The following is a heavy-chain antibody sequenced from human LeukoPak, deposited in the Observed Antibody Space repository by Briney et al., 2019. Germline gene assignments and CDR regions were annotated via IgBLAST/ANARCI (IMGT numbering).Heavy chain of an antibody. V-gene: IGHV4-61*02. Sequence: SQTLSLTCTVSGGSVTSGNYYWNWIRQPAGKGLEWIGRIYTNGGASYNPSLKSRVTISIDASKNQFSLKLSSVTAADTAVYYCAREPPGYWGRGILVTVSS. CDR3: AREPPGY. CDR1: GGSVTSGNYY. CDR2: IYTNGGA. J-gene: IGHJ4*02.